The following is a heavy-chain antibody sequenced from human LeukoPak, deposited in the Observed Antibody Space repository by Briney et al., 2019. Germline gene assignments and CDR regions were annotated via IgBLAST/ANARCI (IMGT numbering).Heavy chain of an antibody. V-gene: IGHV3-53*01. Sequence: GSLRLSFAASGFTVSSKYMSWVRQAPGKGLEWVSVIYSGSTTFYADSVKGRFSISRDNSKNTLYLQMNSLRAEDTAVYYCARLRGYCSSNSCYPLGYWGQGTLVTASS. CDR3: ARLRGYCSSNSCYPLGY. CDR1: GFTVSSKY. J-gene: IGHJ4*02. CDR2: IYSGSTT. D-gene: IGHD2-2*01.